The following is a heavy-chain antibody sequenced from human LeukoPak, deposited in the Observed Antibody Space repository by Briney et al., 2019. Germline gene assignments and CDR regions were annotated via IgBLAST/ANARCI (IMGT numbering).Heavy chain of an antibody. J-gene: IGHJ4*02. V-gene: IGHV4-30-2*01. CDR2: IYHSGYT. D-gene: IGHD3-10*01. CDR1: GASISSGGYS. CDR3: ARAVTYGSGSYYFDY. Sequence: SETLSLTCAVSGASISSGGYSWSWIRQPPGKGLEWIVYIYHSGYTYYNPSLKSRVTISMDRSKNQFSLKLSSVTAADTAVYYCARAVTYGSGSYYFDYWGQGALVTVSS.